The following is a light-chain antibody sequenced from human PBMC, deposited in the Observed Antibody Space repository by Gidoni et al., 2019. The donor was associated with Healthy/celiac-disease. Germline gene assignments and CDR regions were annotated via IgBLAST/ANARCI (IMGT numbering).Light chain of an antibody. J-gene: IGKJ2*01. CDR3: LQDYNYPYT. V-gene: IGKV1-6*01. Sequence: IQMTQSPSSLSASVGDRVTITCRASQGIRNDLGWYQQKPGKAPKLLIYAASSLQSEVPSRFSDSGSGTDFTLTISSLQPEDFATYYCLQDYNYPYTFXQXTKLEIK. CDR2: AAS. CDR1: QGIRND.